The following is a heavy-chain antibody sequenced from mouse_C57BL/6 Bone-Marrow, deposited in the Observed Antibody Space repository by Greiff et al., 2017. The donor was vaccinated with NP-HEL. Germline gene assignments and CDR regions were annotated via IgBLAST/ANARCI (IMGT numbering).Heavy chain of an antibody. CDR3: ARRDYYGSSGYFDV. Sequence: VQRVESGPELVKPGASVKISCKASGYTFTDYYINWVKQRPGQGLEWIGWIFPGSGSTYYTEKFKGKATLTVDKSSSTAYMLLSSLTSEDSAVYFCARRDYYGSSGYFDVWGTGTTVTVSS. J-gene: IGHJ1*03. V-gene: IGHV1-75*01. CDR1: GYTFTDYY. CDR2: IFPGSGST. D-gene: IGHD1-1*01.